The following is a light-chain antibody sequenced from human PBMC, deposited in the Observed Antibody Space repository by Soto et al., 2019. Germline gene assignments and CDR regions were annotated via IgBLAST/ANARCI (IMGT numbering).Light chain of an antibody. CDR3: QQYSNWPPWT. V-gene: IGKV3-15*01. Sequence: EIVMTHSPATLSVSPWERATLSCRASQSISSKLACYQQKPGQAPRLLICGASTRATGIPARFSGSGSGTEFTLTISSLQSEDFAVYYCQQYSNWPPWTFGPGTKVDVK. J-gene: IGKJ1*01. CDR2: GAS. CDR1: QSISSK.